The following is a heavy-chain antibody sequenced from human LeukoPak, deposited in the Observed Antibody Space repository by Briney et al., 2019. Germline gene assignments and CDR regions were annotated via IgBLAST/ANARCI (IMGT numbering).Heavy chain of an antibody. J-gene: IGHJ4*02. V-gene: IGHV3-21*01. CDR3: ARDWNNALDY. CDR2: ISASSSHI. Sequence: GGSLRLSCAASGFTFSSCSMNWVRQAPGKGLEWVSSISASSSHIYYTDSVKGRFTISRDNAKNSLYLQMNSLRAEDTAVYYCARDWNNALDYWGQGTLVTVSS. CDR1: GFTFSSCS. D-gene: IGHD1/OR15-1a*01.